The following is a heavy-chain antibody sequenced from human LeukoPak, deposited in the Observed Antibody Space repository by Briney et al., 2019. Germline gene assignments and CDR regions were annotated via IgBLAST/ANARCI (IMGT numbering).Heavy chain of an antibody. CDR1: GYTFTGYY. CDR2: INPSGGST. J-gene: IGHJ3*02. Sequence: GASVKVPCKASGYTFTGYYMHWVRQAPGQGLEWMGIINPSGGSTSYAQKFQGRVTMTRDTSTSTVYMELSSLRSEDTAVYYCARGVRRTRGTMGLDAFDIWGQGTMVTVSS. D-gene: IGHD1-7*01. CDR3: ARGVRRTRGTMGLDAFDI. V-gene: IGHV1-46*01.